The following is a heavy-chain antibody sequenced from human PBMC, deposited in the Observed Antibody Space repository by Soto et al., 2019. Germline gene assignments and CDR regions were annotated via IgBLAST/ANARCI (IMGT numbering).Heavy chain of an antibody. CDR1: GFTFSNYH. CDR2: ISASDGRT. D-gene: IGHD3-10*01. J-gene: IGHJ6*02. CDR3: ARILSMVESYWYGMDV. V-gene: IGHV3-23*01. Sequence: PGGSLRLSCAASGFTFSNYHMVWVRQAPGKGLESISSISASDGRTYYRDSVKGRFTISRDNSKNTLYYQMNSLRVEDTAVYYCARILSMVESYWYGMDVWGQGTTVTVSS.